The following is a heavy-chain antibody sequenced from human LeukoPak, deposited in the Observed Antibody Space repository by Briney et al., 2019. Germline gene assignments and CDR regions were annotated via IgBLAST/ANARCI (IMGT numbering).Heavy chain of an antibody. V-gene: IGHV3-20*01. Sequence: PGGSLRLSCAASGFTFDDYGMSGVRHAPGGGLEWVSGINWNGGSTGYADSVKGRFTISRDNAKNSLYLQMNSLRAEDTALYHCARDRGIGGYNWFDPWGQGTLVTVSS. J-gene: IGHJ5*02. CDR3: ARDRGIGGYNWFDP. D-gene: IGHD3-10*01. CDR1: GFTFDDYG. CDR2: INWNGGST.